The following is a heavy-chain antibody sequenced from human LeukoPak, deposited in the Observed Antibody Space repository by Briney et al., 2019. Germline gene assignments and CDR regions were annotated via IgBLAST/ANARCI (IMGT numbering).Heavy chain of an antibody. CDR2: IYYSGST. Sequence: SETLSLTCTVSGGSTSSGDYYWSWIRQPPGKGLEWIVYIYYSGSTYYNPSLKSRVTISVDTSKNQFSLKLSSVTAADTAVYYCARDHLTTVTSSIFDYWGQGTLVTVSS. V-gene: IGHV4-30-4*01. J-gene: IGHJ4*02. CDR1: GGSTSSGDYY. D-gene: IGHD4-17*01. CDR3: ARDHLTTVTSSIFDY.